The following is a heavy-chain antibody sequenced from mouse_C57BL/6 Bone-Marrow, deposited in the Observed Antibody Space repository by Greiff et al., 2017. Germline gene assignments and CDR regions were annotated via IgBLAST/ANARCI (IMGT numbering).Heavy chain of an antibody. CDR3: ARIPYYYGSSYDRYFDV. V-gene: IGHV1-81*01. J-gene: IGHJ1*03. CDR2: IYPRSGNT. D-gene: IGHD1-1*01. Sequence: QVQLQQSGAELARPGASVKLSCKASGYTFTSYGISWVKQRTGQGLEWIGEIYPRSGNTYYNEQFKGKATLTADKSSSTAYMELRSLTSEDSAIYFCARIPYYYGSSYDRYFDVWGTGTTVTVSS. CDR1: GYTFTSYG.